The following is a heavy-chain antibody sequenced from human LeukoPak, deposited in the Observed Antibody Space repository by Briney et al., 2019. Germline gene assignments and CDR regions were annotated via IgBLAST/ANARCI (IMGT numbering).Heavy chain of an antibody. D-gene: IGHD2-15*01. CDR1: GGSISNFY. Sequence: SENLSLTCNVSGGSISNFYWSWIRQPPGKGLEWIGYIYYTGSTNYNPSLKSRVTITVDTSKNQFSLKLSSVTAADTAVYYCARMGSMSLLLGGFDYWGQGTLVTVSS. V-gene: IGHV4-59*01. J-gene: IGHJ4*02. CDR3: ARMGSMSLLLGGFDY. CDR2: IYYTGST.